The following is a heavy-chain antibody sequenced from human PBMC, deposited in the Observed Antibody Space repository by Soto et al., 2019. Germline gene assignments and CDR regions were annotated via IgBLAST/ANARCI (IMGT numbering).Heavy chain of an antibody. Sequence: SETLSLTCTVSGGSISSSSYYWGWIRQHPGKGLEWIGYIYYSGSTYYNPSLKSRVTISVDTSKNQFSLKLSSVTAADTAVYYCARDLGYTMVRGVITERSNWFDSWGQGTLVTVSS. J-gene: IGHJ5*01. V-gene: IGHV4-31*03. D-gene: IGHD3-10*01. CDR2: IYYSGST. CDR3: ARDLGYTMVRGVITERSNWFDS. CDR1: GGSISSSSYY.